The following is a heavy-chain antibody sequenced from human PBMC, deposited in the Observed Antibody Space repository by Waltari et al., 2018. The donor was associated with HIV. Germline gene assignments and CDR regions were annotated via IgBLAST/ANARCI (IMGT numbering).Heavy chain of an antibody. J-gene: IGHJ3*02. CDR1: RMTFSAYD. CDR3: ARSTYQQLRNGFDI. CDR2: IWHDGSNQ. V-gene: IGHV3-33*01. D-gene: IGHD2-2*01. Sequence: QVQLVASGGGVVQPGRSLRLSCAASRMTFSAYDRHWVRQAPGKGLEWVAVIWHDGSNQYYVDSVNGRFTISRDNSRNTLYLQMNSLRVEDTAVYYCARSTYQQLRNGFDIWGQGTMVAVSS.